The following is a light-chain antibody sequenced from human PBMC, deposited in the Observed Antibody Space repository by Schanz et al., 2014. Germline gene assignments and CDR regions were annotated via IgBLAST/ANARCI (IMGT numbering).Light chain of an antibody. CDR3: SSYTSSDNLV. J-gene: IGLJ3*02. V-gene: IGLV2-14*02. CDR2: EGS. CDR1: SSDVGSYNL. Sequence: QSVLTQPASVSGSPGQSITISCTGTSSDVGSYNLVSWYQQHPGKAPKLMIYEGSKRPSGVSHRFSGSKSGNTASLTISGLQPEDEADYYCSSYTSSDNLVFGGGTKLTVL.